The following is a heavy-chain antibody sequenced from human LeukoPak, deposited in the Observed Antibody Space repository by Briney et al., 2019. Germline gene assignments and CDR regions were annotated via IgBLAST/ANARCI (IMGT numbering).Heavy chain of an antibody. CDR1: GYTFTSYY. Sequence: ASVKVSCKASGYTFTSYYMHWVRQAPGQGLEWMGIINPSGGSTSYAQKFQGRVTMTRDTSTSTVYMELSSLRSEDTAVYYCARDPAVQQLGYGMDVWGQGTTVTVS. V-gene: IGHV1-46*01. J-gene: IGHJ6*02. CDR2: INPSGGST. D-gene: IGHD6-13*01. CDR3: ARDPAVQQLGYGMDV.